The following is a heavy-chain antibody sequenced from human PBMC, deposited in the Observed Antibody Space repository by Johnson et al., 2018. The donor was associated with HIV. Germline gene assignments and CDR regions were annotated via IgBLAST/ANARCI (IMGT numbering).Heavy chain of an antibody. CDR2: IRYDGSNK. CDR1: GFTFSSYG. Sequence: QVQLVESGGGVVQPGGYLRLSCAASGFTFSSYGMHWVRQAPGKGLEWVAFIRYDGSNKYYADSVKGRFTISRDNSKNTLYLQMNSLRAEDTAVYYCASLHIAARPLTDAFDIWGQGTMVTVSS. D-gene: IGHD6-6*01. CDR3: ASLHIAARPLTDAFDI. V-gene: IGHV3-30*02. J-gene: IGHJ3*02.